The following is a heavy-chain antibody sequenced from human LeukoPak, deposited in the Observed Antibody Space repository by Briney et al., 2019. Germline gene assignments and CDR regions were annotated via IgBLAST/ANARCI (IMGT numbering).Heavy chain of an antibody. D-gene: IGHD3-3*01. CDR3: AKVCVLRFLEWPPGPADAFDI. Sequence: GGSLRLSCAASGFTFSSYAMSWVRQAPGKGLEWVSAISGSGGSTYYADSVKGRFTISRDNSKNTLYLQMNSLRAEDTAVYYCAKVCVLRFLEWPPGPADAFDIWGQGTMVTVSS. V-gene: IGHV3-23*01. J-gene: IGHJ3*02. CDR1: GFTFSSYA. CDR2: ISGSGGST.